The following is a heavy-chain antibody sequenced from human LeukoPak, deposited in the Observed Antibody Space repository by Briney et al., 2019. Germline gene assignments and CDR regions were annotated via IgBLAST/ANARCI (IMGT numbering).Heavy chain of an antibody. Sequence: GASVKVSCKASGYTFTTLDINWVRQATGQGLEWMGWMNPNSGNTGYAQKFQGRVTMTRNTSISTAYMELSSLRSEDTAVYYCARERYSYVTHDAFDIWGQGTMVTVSS. CDR1: GYTFTTLD. J-gene: IGHJ3*02. D-gene: IGHD5-18*01. CDR2: MNPNSGNT. CDR3: ARERYSYVTHDAFDI. V-gene: IGHV1-8*02.